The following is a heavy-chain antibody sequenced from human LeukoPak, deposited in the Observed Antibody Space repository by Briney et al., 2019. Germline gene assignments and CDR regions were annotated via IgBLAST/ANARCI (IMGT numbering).Heavy chain of an antibody. J-gene: IGHJ4*02. V-gene: IGHV4-34*01. D-gene: IGHD1-26*01. CDR3: ARAPVGATTIDY. CDR2: INHSGST. Sequence: PSETLSLTCAVYGGSFSGYYWSWIRQPPGKGLEWIGEINHSGSTNYNPSLKSRVTISVDTSKNQFSLKLSSVTAADTAVYYRARAPVGATTIDYWGQGTLVTVSS. CDR1: GGSFSGYY.